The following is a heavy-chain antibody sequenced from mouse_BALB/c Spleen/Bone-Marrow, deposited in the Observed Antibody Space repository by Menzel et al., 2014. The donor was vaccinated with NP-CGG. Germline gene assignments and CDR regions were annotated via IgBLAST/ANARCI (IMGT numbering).Heavy chain of an antibody. CDR3: AREGGTTAHYYAMGY. V-gene: IGHV5-6-5*01. CDR1: GFTFSSYA. D-gene: IGHD1-2*01. J-gene: IGHJ4*01. CDR2: SSSGGST. Sequence: EVQRVEAGGGLVKPGVPLNLSCAASGFTFSSYAMSWVRQTPEKRLEWVASSSSGGSTYYPDSVKGRFTISRDNARNILYLQMSSLRSEDTAMYYCAREGGTTAHYYAMGYWAQGTSVPVSS.